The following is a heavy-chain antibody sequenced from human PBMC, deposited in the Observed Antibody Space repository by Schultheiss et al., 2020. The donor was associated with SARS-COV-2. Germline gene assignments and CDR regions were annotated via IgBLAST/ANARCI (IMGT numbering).Heavy chain of an antibody. CDR3: ARGYDYYDSSGYSRSYWYFDL. J-gene: IGHJ2*01. D-gene: IGHD3-22*01. V-gene: IGHV4-39*07. Sequence: SETLSLTCTVSGGSISSSSYYWGWIRQPPGKGLEWIGSIYYSGSTNYNPSLKSRVTISVDTSKNQFSLKLSSVTAADTAVYYCARGYDYYDSSGYSRSYWYFDLWGRGTLVTVSS. CDR2: IYYSGST. CDR1: GGSISSSSYY.